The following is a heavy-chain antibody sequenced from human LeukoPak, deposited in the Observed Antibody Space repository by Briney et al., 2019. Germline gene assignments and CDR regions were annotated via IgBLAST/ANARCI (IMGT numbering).Heavy chain of an antibody. D-gene: IGHD1-26*01. CDR1: GFTFGDYA. CDR2: IRSRPYGGTT. CDR3: TGDRVGATSPFDY. J-gene: IGHJ4*02. Sequence: GGSLRLSCTASGFTFGDYAMSWVRQAPGKGLEWVGFIRSRPYGGTTEYAASVKGRFTISRDDSKSIAFLQMNSLKTEDTAVYYCTGDRVGATSPFDYWGQGTLVTVSS. V-gene: IGHV3-49*04.